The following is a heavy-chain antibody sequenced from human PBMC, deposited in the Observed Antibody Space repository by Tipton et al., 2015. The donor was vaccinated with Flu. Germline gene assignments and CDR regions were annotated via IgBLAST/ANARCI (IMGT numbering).Heavy chain of an antibody. Sequence: SLRLSCAASGFTFSTYAMSWVRQAPGKGLEWVSSISGGGGTTYFADSVKGRFTISRDNLKNTLFLQMNSLRAEDTALYYCAKVIPELVAGLDYWGQGTLVTVSS. J-gene: IGHJ4*02. CDR1: GFTFSTYA. CDR3: AKVIPELVAGLDY. CDR2: ISGGGGTT. V-gene: IGHV3-23*01. D-gene: IGHD6-19*01.